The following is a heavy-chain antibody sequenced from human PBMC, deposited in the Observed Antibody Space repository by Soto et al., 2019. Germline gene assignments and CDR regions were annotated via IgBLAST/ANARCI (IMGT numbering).Heavy chain of an antibody. V-gene: IGHV3-66*01. CDR1: GFTVSSNY. CDR3: ARYHSDYGYYAGSEYFDY. Sequence: EVQLVESGGGLVQPGGSLRLSCAASGFTVSSNYMSWVRQAPGKGLEWVSVIYSGGSTYYADSVKGRFTISRDNSKNTLYLQMNSLRAEDTAVYYCARYHSDYGYYAGSEYFDYWGQGTLVTVSS. J-gene: IGHJ4*02. D-gene: IGHD4-17*01. CDR2: IYSGGST.